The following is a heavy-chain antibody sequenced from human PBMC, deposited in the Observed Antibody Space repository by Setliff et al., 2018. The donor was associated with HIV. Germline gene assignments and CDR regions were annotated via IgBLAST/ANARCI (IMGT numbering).Heavy chain of an antibody. CDR2: INVGKGDT. CDR3: AKTSPKDGYCSDF. D-gene: IGHD5-12*01. J-gene: IGHJ4*02. Sequence: GASVKVSCKASGYTFTTYSLHWVRQAPGHSLEWMGWINVGKGDTKCSQELQDRITLTTDTSANTAYMELSSLGSDDTAVYYCAKTSPKDGYCSDFWGQGTPVTVSS. V-gene: IGHV1-3*01. CDR1: GYTFTTYS.